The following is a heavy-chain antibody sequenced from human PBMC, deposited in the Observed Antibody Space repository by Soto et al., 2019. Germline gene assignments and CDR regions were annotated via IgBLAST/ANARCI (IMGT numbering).Heavy chain of an antibody. CDR2: ISYDGSNK. J-gene: IGHJ4*02. V-gene: IGHV3-30*03. CDR1: GFTFSSYG. D-gene: IGHD3-22*01. CDR3: SALGDY. Sequence: QVQLAESGGGVVQPGRSLRLSCAASGFTFSSYGMHWVRQAPGKGLEWVAVISYDGSNKYYADSVKGRFTISRDNSKNTLYLQMNSLRAEDTAVYDSSALGDYWGQGTLVTVSS.